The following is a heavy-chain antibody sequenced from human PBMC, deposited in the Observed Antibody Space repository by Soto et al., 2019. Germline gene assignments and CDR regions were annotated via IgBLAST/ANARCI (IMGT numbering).Heavy chain of an antibody. Sequence: EVQLVESGGGLVQPGRSLRLSCAASGFSFDDYAMYWVRQAPGKGLEWVSVISWNSRSIGYADSVKGRFTISRDNAKNSLYLQMNSLRAEDTALYYCAKGGIGSFIAPAGTGNSFAPWGQGTLVTVSS. V-gene: IGHV3-9*01. CDR2: ISWNSRSI. D-gene: IGHD6-13*01. CDR3: AKGGIGSFIAPAGTGNSFAP. J-gene: IGHJ5*02. CDR1: GFSFDDYA.